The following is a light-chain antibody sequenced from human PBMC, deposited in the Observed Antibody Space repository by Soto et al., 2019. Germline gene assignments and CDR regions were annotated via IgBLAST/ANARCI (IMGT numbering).Light chain of an antibody. Sequence: EIVMTQSPATLSVSPGERAILSCRASQSVSSNLAWYQQKPGQAPRLLIHDASTRAIGIPARFSGIVSGTEFILTISSLQSEDFAVYYCQQYDKWPLTFGGGTKVEIK. V-gene: IGKV3-15*01. J-gene: IGKJ4*01. CDR1: QSVSSN. CDR2: DAS. CDR3: QQYDKWPLT.